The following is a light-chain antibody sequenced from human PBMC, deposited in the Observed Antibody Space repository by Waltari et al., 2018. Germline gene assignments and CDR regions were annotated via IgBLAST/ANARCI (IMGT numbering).Light chain of an antibody. V-gene: IGLV2-23*02. Sequence: QSALTQPASVSGSPGQSITIPCPGTSSNLGDYHPVSWFQHHPGKVPELVMYYVTKRPSGISDRFSGSKSGNTASLTISALQADDEADYYCCSYSTSGSWMFGGGTKVTVL. CDR1: SSNLGDYHP. J-gene: IGLJ3*02. CDR2: YVT. CDR3: CSYSTSGSWM.